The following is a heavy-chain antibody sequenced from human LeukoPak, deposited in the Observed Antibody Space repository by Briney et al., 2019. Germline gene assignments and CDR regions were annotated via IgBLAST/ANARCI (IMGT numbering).Heavy chain of an antibody. CDR3: AKDGVEYSSGLRKGYFDY. CDR2: ISYDGSNK. Sequence: GRSLRLSCAASGFTFSSYAMHWVRQAPGKGLEWVAVISYDGSNKYYADSVKGRFTISRDNSKNTLYLQMNSLRAEDTAVYYCAKDGVEYSSGLRKGYFDYWGQGTLVTVSS. J-gene: IGHJ4*02. V-gene: IGHV3-30-3*01. D-gene: IGHD6-19*01. CDR1: GFTFSSYA.